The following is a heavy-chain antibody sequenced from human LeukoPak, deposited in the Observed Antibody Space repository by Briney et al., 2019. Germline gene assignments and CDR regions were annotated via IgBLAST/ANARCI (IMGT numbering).Heavy chain of an antibody. CDR1: GGSISSYY. CDR2: IYTSGST. Sequence: SETLSLTCTVSGGSISSYYWSWIRQPAGKGLEWIGRIYTSGSTNYNPSLKSRVTISVDTSKNQFSLKLSSVTAADTAVYYCAKDSSTWGNLAGHFDSWGQGTLVTASS. J-gene: IGHJ4*02. CDR3: AKDSSTWGNLAGHFDS. D-gene: IGHD6-13*01. V-gene: IGHV4-4*07.